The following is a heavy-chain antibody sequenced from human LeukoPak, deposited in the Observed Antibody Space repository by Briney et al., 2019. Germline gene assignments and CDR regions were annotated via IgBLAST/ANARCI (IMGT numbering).Heavy chain of an antibody. D-gene: IGHD3-16*01. Sequence: GGSLRLSCAASGFSFSSYEMNWVRQAPGKGLEWVSYIRSSGSTTYYADSVKGRFTISRDNAKDSLYLQMNSLRAEDTAVYHCVRVGNSLNYFDCWGQGTLVTVSS. CDR2: IRSSGSTT. V-gene: IGHV3-48*03. CDR3: VRVGNSLNYFDC. CDR1: GFSFSSYE. J-gene: IGHJ4*02.